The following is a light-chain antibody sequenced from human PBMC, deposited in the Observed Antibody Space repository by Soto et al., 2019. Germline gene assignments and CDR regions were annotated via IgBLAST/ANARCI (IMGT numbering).Light chain of an antibody. CDR3: AAWDDSLSGPV. Sequence: QSVLTQPPSASGTPGQRVTISCSGGNSNVGSNPVTWYQQLPGSAPTILIYGSDQRPSGVPDRFSGSRSGTSCSLAISGLQAEDEADYYCAAWDDSLSGPVFGGGTKLTVL. J-gene: IGLJ2*01. CDR1: NSNVGSNP. CDR2: GSD. V-gene: IGLV1-44*01.